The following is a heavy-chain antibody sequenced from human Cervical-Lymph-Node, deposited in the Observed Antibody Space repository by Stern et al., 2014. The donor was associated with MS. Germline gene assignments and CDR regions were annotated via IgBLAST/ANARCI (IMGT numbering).Heavy chain of an antibody. J-gene: IGHJ3*02. V-gene: IGHV2-70*01. CDR1: GFSLSTSGMC. D-gene: IGHD5-18*01. CDR2: IDWDDDK. Sequence: QVTLKESGPALVKPTQTLTLTCTFSGFSLSTSGMCVSWIRQPPGKALEWLALIDWDDDKYYSTSLKTRLTISQDTSQNPVVLTMTNMDPVDTATYYCARLATAMPSGLQTDAFDIWGQGTMVTVSS. CDR3: ARLATAMPSGLQTDAFDI.